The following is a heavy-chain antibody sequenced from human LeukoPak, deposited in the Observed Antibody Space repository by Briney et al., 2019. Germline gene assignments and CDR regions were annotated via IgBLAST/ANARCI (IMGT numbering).Heavy chain of an antibody. D-gene: IGHD6-19*01. CDR1: GGSISSGSYY. Sequence: PSQTLSLTCTVSGGSISSGSYYWSWIRQPAGKGLEWIGRIYTSGSTNYNPSLKSRVTISVDTPKNQFSLKLSSVTAADTAVYYCAREVSGYSSGWMIGAFDIWGQGTMVTVSS. J-gene: IGHJ3*02. V-gene: IGHV4-61*02. CDR2: IYTSGST. CDR3: AREVSGYSSGWMIGAFDI.